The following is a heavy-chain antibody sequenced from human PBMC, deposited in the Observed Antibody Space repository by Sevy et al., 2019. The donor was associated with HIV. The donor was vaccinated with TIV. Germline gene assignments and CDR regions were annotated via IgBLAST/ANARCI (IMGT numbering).Heavy chain of an antibody. CDR1: GASITSYY. CDR2: IGSSGPG. Sequence: SETLSLTCNVSGASITSYYWSWIRQPPGKGLEWVGDIGSSGPGNYNPSLKIRVTLSVDTTKSHFSLKLRSVTAVDTAVYYCASSRYYFDSWGQGALVTVSS. D-gene: IGHD3-9*01. J-gene: IGHJ4*02. CDR3: ASSRYYFDS. V-gene: IGHV4-4*08.